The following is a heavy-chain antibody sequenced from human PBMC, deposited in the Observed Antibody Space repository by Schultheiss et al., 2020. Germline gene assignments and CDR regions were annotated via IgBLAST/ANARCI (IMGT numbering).Heavy chain of an antibody. J-gene: IGHJ4*02. CDR1: GGSISSYY. CDR3: ASGNTVTPGIGDY. D-gene: IGHD4-17*01. V-gene: IGHV4-59*01. Sequence: SETLSLTCTVSGGSISSYYWSWIRQPPGKGLEWIGYIYYSGSTYYNPSLKSRVTISVDTSKNQFSLKLSSVTAADTAVYYCASGNTVTPGIGDYWGQGTLVTVSS. CDR2: IYYSGST.